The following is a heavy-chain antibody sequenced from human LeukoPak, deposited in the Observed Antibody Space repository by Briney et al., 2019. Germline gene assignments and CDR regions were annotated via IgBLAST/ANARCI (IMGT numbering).Heavy chain of an antibody. Sequence: GSLRLSCAASGFTFSDYYMNWVRQAPGKGLEWVSGISPRGDITYYKDSVRGRFTISRDNFKNTVSLQLNSLRAEDTAMYYCAKDDDWGRFNHWGQGTLVTVSS. J-gene: IGHJ1*01. V-gene: IGHV3-23*01. CDR1: GFTFSDYY. CDR2: ISPRGDIT. D-gene: IGHD3-16*01. CDR3: AKDDDWGRFNH.